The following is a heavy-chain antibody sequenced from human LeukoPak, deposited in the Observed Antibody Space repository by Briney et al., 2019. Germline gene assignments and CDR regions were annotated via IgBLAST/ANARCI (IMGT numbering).Heavy chain of an antibody. J-gene: IGHJ6*02. V-gene: IGHV1-18*01. CDR1: GYTFTSYG. CDR2: ISAYNGNT. Sequence: ASVKVSCKASGYTFTSYGISWARQAPGQGLEWMGWISAYNGNTNYAQKLQGRVTMTTDTSTSTAYMELGSLRSDDTAVYYCAREAAGTAWYYYYGMDVWGQGTTVTVSS. CDR3: AREAAGTAWYYYYGMDV. D-gene: IGHD6-13*01.